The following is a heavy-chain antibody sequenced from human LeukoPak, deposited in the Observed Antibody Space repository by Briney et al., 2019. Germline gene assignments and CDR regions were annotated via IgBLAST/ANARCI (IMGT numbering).Heavy chain of an antibody. Sequence: SETLSLTCTVSGGSMSSYYWSWIRQPPGKGLEWIGYIYYSGSTSYNPSLKSRVTMSLDTSKSQFSLKLNSVTAADAAVYYCARSDTYYASSIWGHGTLVTVSS. D-gene: IGHD2-2*01. CDR1: GGSMSSYY. CDR2: IYYSGST. J-gene: IGHJ4*01. V-gene: IGHV4-59*01. CDR3: ARSDTYYASSI.